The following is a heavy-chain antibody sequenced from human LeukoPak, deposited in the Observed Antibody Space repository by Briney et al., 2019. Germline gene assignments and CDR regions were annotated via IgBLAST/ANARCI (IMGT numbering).Heavy chain of an antibody. CDR3: ARDLSCGSTSCSLFDY. V-gene: IGHV4-4*07. CDR2: IYTSGST. Sequence: SETLSLTCTVSGGSISSYYWSWIRQPAGKGLEWIGRIYTSGSTNYNPSLKSRVTMSVDTSKNQFSLKLSSVTAADTAVYYCARDLSCGSTSCSLFDYWGQGTLVTVSS. CDR1: GGSISSYY. J-gene: IGHJ4*02. D-gene: IGHD2-2*01.